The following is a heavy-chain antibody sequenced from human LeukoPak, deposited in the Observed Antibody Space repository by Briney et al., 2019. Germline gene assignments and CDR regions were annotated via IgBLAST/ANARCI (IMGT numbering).Heavy chain of an antibody. V-gene: IGHV3-23*01. J-gene: IGHJ4*02. CDR3: ANGYSGYQFDY. CDR1: GFTFSSDA. D-gene: IGHD5-12*01. Sequence: GGSLRLSCAASGFTFSSDAMSWVRQAPGKGLEWVSAISGSGGSTYYADSVKGRFTISRDNAKNSLYLQMNSLRAEDTAVYYCANGYSGYQFDYWGQGTLVTVSS. CDR2: ISGSGGST.